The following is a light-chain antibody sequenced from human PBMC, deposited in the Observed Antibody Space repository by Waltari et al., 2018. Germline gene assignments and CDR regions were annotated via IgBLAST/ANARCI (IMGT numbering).Light chain of an antibody. CDR1: TSNIGNYY. CDR2: DHN. CDR3: ATWDSSLVSSF. J-gene: IGLJ1*01. V-gene: IGLV1-51*01. Sequence: QSVLTQPPSVSAAPGQKVTVSCSGSTSNIGNYYVSWYQHLPGTAPKLIIFDHNPRTSAIPDRFSGSKSGTSAPLSITGLQTGTDDDLYCATWDSSLVSSFFGPGSTSTVL.